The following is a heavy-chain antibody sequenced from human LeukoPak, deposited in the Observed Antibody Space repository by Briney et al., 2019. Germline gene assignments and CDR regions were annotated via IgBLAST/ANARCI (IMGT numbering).Heavy chain of an antibody. V-gene: IGHV4-39*07. D-gene: IGHD4-23*01. CDR2: IYYSGST. CDR1: GGSISSSSYY. CDR3: ARAPGLFPNSEAPN. Sequence: PSETLSLTCTVSGGSISSSSYYWGWIRQPPGKGLEWIGSIYYSGSTYYNPSLKDRVTISVDTSKNQFSLKLSSVTAADTAVYYCARAPGLFPNSEAPNWGQGTLVTVSS. J-gene: IGHJ4*02.